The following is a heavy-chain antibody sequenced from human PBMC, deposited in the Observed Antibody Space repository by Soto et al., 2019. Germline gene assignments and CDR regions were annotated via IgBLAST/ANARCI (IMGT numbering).Heavy chain of an antibody. D-gene: IGHD3-22*01. V-gene: IGHV1-18*01. J-gene: IGHJ3*01. CDR3: ARVNYDNGHAFDV. CDR2: ISAYNGNT. CDR1: GYTFTSYG. Sequence: QVQLVQSGAEVKKPGASVKVSCKASGYTFTSYGISWVRQAPGQGLEWMGWISAYNGNTIYAQKVQGRVSMTTDTSTSTAYMELRSLISDDTAVYHCARVNYDNGHAFDVWGQGTMVTVSS.